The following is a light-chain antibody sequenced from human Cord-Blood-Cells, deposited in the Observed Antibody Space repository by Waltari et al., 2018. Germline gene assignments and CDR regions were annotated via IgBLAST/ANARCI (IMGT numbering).Light chain of an antibody. CDR1: QSLLHSNGYNY. CDR2: LGS. CDR3: MQALQTLQTTLT. Sequence: DIVRTQSPLSLPVTPGEPPSISCRSSQSLLHSNGYNYLDWYLQKPGQSPQLLNYLGSNRASGVPDRFSGSGSGTDFTLKISRVEAEDVGVYYCMQALQTLQTTLTFGGGTKVEIK. J-gene: IGKJ4*01. V-gene: IGKV2-28*01.